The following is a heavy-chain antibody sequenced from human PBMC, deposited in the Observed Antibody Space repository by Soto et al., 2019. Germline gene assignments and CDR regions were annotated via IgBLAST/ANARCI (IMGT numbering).Heavy chain of an antibody. V-gene: IGHV4-59*08. J-gene: IGHJ5*02. D-gene: IGHD2-21*02. Sequence: PSETLSLTCTVSGDSTVNSYWSWIRQAPGKGPEWLGYLSYNGGTNHNPSLQGRATMSVDTSKNQFSLKPSSVTAADTAVYYCARGGDCGGDCYSNWFDPWGQGTLVTVSS. CDR3: ARGGDCGGDCYSNWFDP. CDR1: GDSTVNSY. CDR2: LSYNGGT.